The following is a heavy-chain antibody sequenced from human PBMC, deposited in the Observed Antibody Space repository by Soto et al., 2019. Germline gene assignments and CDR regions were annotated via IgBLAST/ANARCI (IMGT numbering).Heavy chain of an antibody. CDR1: GYIFTSYW. D-gene: IGHD4-17*01. Sequence: PGESLKISCNGSGYIFTSYWISWVRQMPGKGLEWMGRIDPSDSYTNYSPSFQGHVTISADKSISTAYLQWSSLKASDTAMYYCARAIDYGGNSRVFYDFDYWGQGTLVTVSS. V-gene: IGHV5-10-1*01. J-gene: IGHJ4*02. CDR3: ARAIDYGGNSRVFYDFDY. CDR2: IDPSDSYT.